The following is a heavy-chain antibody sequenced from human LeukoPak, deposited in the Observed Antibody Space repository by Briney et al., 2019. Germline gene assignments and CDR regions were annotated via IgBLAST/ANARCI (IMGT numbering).Heavy chain of an antibody. V-gene: IGHV1-2*02. Sequence: ASVKVSCKASGYTFTGYYMHWVRQAPGQGLEWMGWINPNSGGTNYAQKFQGRVTMTRDTSISTAYMELSRLRSDDTAVYYCARGPFYYYDSSGYPSGAFDIWGQGTMVTVSS. CDR1: GYTFTGYY. CDR3: ARGPFYYYDSSGYPSGAFDI. CDR2: INPNSGGT. D-gene: IGHD3-22*01. J-gene: IGHJ3*02.